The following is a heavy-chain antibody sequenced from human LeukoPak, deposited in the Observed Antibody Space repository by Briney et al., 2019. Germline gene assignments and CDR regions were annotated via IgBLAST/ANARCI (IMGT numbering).Heavy chain of an antibody. V-gene: IGHV3-66*01. Sequence: PGGSLRLSCAASGFTVSSNYMSWVRQAPGKGLEWVSVIYSGGSTYYADSVKGRFTISRDNSKNTLYLQMNSLRAEDTAVYYCARGYGSGSPTNFDYWGQGTLVTVSS. CDR1: GFTVSSNY. J-gene: IGHJ4*02. CDR3: ARGYGSGSPTNFDY. D-gene: IGHD3-10*01. CDR2: IYSGGST.